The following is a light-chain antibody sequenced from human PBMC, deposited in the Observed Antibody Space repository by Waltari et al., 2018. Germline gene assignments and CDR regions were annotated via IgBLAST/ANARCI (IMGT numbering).Light chain of an antibody. CDR2: AVS. V-gene: IGLV2-14*01. CDR1: NSDVGAYDY. CDR3: SSYTTNRHYV. Sequence: QSDLTQPASVSGSPGQSITISCTGTNSDVGAYDYVSWYQQYPGKAPQLVIFAVSSRPSGASGRFSGSKSGNTASLIISHLQAEDEADYYCSSYTTNRHYVFGAGTKVTVL. J-gene: IGLJ1*01.